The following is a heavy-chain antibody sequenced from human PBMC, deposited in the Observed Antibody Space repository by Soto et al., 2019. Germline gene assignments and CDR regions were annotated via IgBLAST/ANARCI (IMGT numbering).Heavy chain of an antibody. CDR2: ISSSGGIT. V-gene: IGHV3-23*01. D-gene: IGHD4-17*01. Sequence: DVQLLESGGGLVQPGGSLRLSCDAAGFTFSSYAMCWVRQAPGKGLEWVSTISSSGGITYYADSVKGRLTISRDNSNNTLYLQMNSLTSGDTARYYCAKDSIGIGDYVLHTWGQGNLVTVSS. CDR3: AKDSIGIGDYVLHT. J-gene: IGHJ5*02. CDR1: GFTFSSYA.